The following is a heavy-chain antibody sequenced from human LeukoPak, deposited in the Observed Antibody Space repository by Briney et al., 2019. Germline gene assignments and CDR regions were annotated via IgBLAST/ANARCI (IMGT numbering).Heavy chain of an antibody. CDR1: GGSISSGSYY. CDR3: AREYSYSDYYFDY. J-gene: IGHJ4*02. D-gene: IGHD4-11*01. CDR2: IYTSGRT. Sequence: SQTLSLTCTVSGGSISSGSYYWSWLRQPAGKGLEWFGRIYTSGRTNYKPSLRRRDNISVDTSKNQSSLKLSSVTAADTAGYYFAREYSYSDYYFDYWGQGTLVTVSS. V-gene: IGHV4-61*02.